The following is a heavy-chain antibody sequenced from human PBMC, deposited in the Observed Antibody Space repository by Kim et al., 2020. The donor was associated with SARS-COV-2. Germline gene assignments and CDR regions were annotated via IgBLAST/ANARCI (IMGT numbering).Heavy chain of an antibody. J-gene: IGHJ4*02. Sequence: GGSLRLSCAASGFTFSSYRMNWVRQAPGKGLEWVSSINSSSSYTYYVDSVKGRFTISRDNAKNSLYLQMNSLRAEDTAVYYCASTRGRDNGDYTFDYWGQGALGTVSS. V-gene: IGHV3-21*01. CDR3: ASTRGRDNGDYTFDY. CDR2: INSSSSYT. CDR1: GFTFSSYR. D-gene: IGHD4-17*01.